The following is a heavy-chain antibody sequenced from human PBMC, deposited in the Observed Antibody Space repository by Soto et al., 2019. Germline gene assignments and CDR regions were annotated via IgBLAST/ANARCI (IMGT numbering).Heavy chain of an antibody. Sequence: GGSLRLSCAASGFTFSSYAMHWVRQAPGKGLEWVVVISYDGSNKYYADSVKGRFTISRDNSKNTLYLQMNSLRAEDTAVYYCARGSISGSYWVFDYWGQGTLVTVSS. CDR1: GFTFSSYA. V-gene: IGHV3-30-3*01. D-gene: IGHD1-26*01. CDR3: ARGSISGSYWVFDY. CDR2: ISYDGSNK. J-gene: IGHJ4*02.